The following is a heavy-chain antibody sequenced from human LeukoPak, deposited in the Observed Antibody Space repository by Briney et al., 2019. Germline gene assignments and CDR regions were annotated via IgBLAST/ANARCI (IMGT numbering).Heavy chain of an antibody. Sequence: GRSLTLSCAASGFTFSSYAMHWVRQAPGKGLEWVAVISYDGSNKYYADSVKGRFTISRDNSNNTLYQQMNSLRAEDTVVYYCARDSIMFGGVIVSILDYWGQGTLVTVSS. D-gene: IGHD3-16*02. J-gene: IGHJ4*02. V-gene: IGHV3-30*04. CDR1: GFTFSSYA. CDR3: ARDSIMFGGVIVSILDY. CDR2: ISYDGSNK.